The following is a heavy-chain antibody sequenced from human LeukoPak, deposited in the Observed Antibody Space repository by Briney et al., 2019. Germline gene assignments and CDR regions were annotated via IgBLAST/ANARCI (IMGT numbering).Heavy chain of an antibody. CDR2: ISYDGSNK. CDR1: GFTFSSYG. Sequence: GSLRLSCAASGFTFSSYGMHWVRQAPGKGLEWVAVISYDGSNKYYADSVKGRFTISRDNSKNTLYLQMNSLRAEDTAVYYCAKDGYYLNWGQGTLVTVSS. D-gene: IGHD3-3*01. V-gene: IGHV3-30*18. CDR3: AKDGYYLN. J-gene: IGHJ4*02.